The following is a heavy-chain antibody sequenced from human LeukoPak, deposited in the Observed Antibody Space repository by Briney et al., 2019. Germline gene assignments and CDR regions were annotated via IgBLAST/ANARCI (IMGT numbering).Heavy chain of an antibody. D-gene: IGHD6-19*01. CDR2: ISGSGGYT. CDR1: GFSFSTYV. CDR3: AKAEGKNPTGGRWLD. V-gene: IGHV3-23*01. Sequence: GGSLRLSCAGSGFSFSTYVMTWVRQAPGMGLESVSAISGSGGYTYYADSVKGRFTISRDNSKNTLYLQMNSLRAEDTAIYYCAKAEGKNPTGGRWLDWGQGTLVTVSS. J-gene: IGHJ4*02.